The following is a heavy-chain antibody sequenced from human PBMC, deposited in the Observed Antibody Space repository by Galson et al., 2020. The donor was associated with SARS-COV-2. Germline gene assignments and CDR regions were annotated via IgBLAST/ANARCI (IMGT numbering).Heavy chain of an antibody. CDR3: ARRGEVVAWVY. Sequence: SETLSLTCAVSGGSISSSSYYWGWIRQPPGKGLEWIGSIYYRGSTAYNPSLNSRVTMSVDTSKNQFSLKLRSVTAADTAVYYCARRGEVVAWVYWSQGTLVTVSS. D-gene: IGHD2-15*01. CDR2: IYYRGST. V-gene: IGHV4-39*01. CDR1: GGSISSSSYY. J-gene: IGHJ4*02.